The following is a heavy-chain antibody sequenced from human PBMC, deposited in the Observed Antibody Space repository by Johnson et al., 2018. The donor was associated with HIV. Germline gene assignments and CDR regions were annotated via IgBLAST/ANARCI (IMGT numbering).Heavy chain of an antibody. V-gene: IGHV3-9*01. CDR1: GFTFDDYA. D-gene: IGHD3-10*01. CDR3: AKVTYYFASGRGSPFYI. CDR2: IIRNSDYI. J-gene: IGHJ3*02. Sequence: VQLVESGGGLVQTGRSLRLSCAVSGFTFDDYAMHWVRQAPGNGLEWVSGIIRNSDYIGYAASGKGRFTISRDNAKNSLYLQMSSLTPEDTALDYCAKVTYYFASGRGSPFYIWGRGIMVTVSS.